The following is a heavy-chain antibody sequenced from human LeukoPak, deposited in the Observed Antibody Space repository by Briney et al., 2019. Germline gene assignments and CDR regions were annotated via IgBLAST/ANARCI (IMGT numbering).Heavy chain of an antibody. V-gene: IGHV3-53*01. J-gene: IGHJ4*02. CDR2: IYSGGST. CDR3: AKDGRGSYYGSGSWVDY. CDR1: GFTVSSNY. Sequence: GGSLRLSCAASGFTVSSNYMSWVRQAPGKGLEWVSVIYSGGSTYYADSVKGRFTISRDNSKNTMYLQMNSLRAEDTAVYYCAKDGRGSYYGSGSWVDYWGQGTLVTVSS. D-gene: IGHD3-10*01.